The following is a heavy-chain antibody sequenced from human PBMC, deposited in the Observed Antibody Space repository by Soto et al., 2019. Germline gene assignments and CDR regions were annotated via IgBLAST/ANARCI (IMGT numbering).Heavy chain of an antibody. CDR1: GFTFSSYA. V-gene: IGHV3-23*01. CDR3: AKSKQQLFFLDY. Sequence: GSLRLSCAASGFTFSSYAMSWVRQAPGKGLEWVSAISGSGGSTYYADSVKGRFTISRDNSKNTLYLQMNSLRAEDTAVYYCAKSKQQLFFLDYWGQGTLVTVSS. J-gene: IGHJ4*02. CDR2: ISGSGGST. D-gene: IGHD6-13*01.